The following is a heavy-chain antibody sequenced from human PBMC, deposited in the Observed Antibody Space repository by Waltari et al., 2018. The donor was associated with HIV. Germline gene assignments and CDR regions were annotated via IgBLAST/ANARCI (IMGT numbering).Heavy chain of an antibody. J-gene: IGHJ4*02. CDR3: ATEGDFDRPLDY. CDR2: ISTSSTI. Sequence: EVQLVESGGGLVKPGGSLRLSCAASGFSFNDYSINWVRQAPGKGLEWVSSISTSSTIYYADSVKGRFTISRDNAKNSLYLQMNSLRAEDTAVYYCATEGDFDRPLDYWGQGTLVTVSS. D-gene: IGHD3-16*01. V-gene: IGHV3-21*01. CDR1: GFSFNDYS.